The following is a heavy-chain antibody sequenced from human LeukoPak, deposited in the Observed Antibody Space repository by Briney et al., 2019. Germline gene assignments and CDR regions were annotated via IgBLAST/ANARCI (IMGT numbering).Heavy chain of an antibody. CDR1: GFTFSSYW. V-gene: IGHV3-7*01. Sequence: GGSLRLSCAASGFTFSSYWMSWVRQAPGKGLEWVANMKQDGSEKYYGDSVRGRFTISRDNARNSLYLQMNSLKVEDTAVYYCAREARYGSGRLNDAFDIWGQGTMVSVSS. CDR2: MKQDGSEK. D-gene: IGHD3-10*01. J-gene: IGHJ3*02. CDR3: AREARYGSGRLNDAFDI.